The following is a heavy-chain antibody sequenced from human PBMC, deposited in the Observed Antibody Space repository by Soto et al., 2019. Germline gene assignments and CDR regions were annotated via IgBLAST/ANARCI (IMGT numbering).Heavy chain of an antibody. D-gene: IGHD6-19*01. CDR2: IYWNDDK. CDR3: AHRRSKYSSGWYDY. J-gene: IGHJ4*02. Sequence: SGPTLVHPTQTLTLTCTFSGFSLSTSGVGVGWIRQPPGKALEWLALIYWNDDKRYSPSLKSRLTITKDTSKNQVVLTMTNMDPVDTATYYCAHRRSKYSSGWYDYWGQGTLVTVSS. CDR1: GFSLSTSGVG. V-gene: IGHV2-5*01.